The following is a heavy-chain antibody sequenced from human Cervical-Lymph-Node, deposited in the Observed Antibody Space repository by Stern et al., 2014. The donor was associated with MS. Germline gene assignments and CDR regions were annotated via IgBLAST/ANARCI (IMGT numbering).Heavy chain of an antibody. V-gene: IGHV1-69*06. D-gene: IGHD6-13*01. Sequence: VQLVQSGAEVKKPGSSVKVSCKASGGTFNSNTISWVRQAPGQGLEWIGGINPLFGTTKYAPKFQGRLTATPDTSPSTARMELSSLRSEDRAVYFCTRDQGGIAAYWGQGTLVTVSS. CDR2: INPLFGTT. J-gene: IGHJ4*02. CDR1: GGTFNSNT. CDR3: TRDQGGIAAY.